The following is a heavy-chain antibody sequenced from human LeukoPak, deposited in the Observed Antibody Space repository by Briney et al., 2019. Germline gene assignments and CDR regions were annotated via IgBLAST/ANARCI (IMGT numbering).Heavy chain of an antibody. V-gene: IGHV3-23*01. J-gene: IGHJ4*02. CDR3: AKGGYSYGYFDY. CDR2: INSNSGNT. D-gene: IGHD5-18*01. Sequence: GGSLRLSCAASGFTFSNYGMSWGRQAPGKGLEWVSVINSNSGNTFYADSVKGRFTISRDNSKNTLYLQMNSLRAEGTAVYYCAKGGYSYGYFDYWGQGILVTVSS. CDR1: GFTFSNYG.